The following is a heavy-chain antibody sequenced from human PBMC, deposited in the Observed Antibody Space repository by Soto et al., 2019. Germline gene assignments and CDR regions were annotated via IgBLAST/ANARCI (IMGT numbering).Heavy chain of an antibody. CDR2: VNPIVSMS. V-gene: IGHV1-69*02. Sequence: QVQLVQSGAEVKRPGSSVKVSCKASGDTFNFYSINWVRQAPGLGLEWMGRVNPIVSMSNYAQKFQGRVTMNADKSTSTAYMKLSSPRSEDTDIYYCASSYGSGYRAFDYWCQGALVTVSS. CDR1: GDTFNFYS. D-gene: IGHD3-10*01. J-gene: IGHJ4*02. CDR3: ASSYGSGYRAFDY.